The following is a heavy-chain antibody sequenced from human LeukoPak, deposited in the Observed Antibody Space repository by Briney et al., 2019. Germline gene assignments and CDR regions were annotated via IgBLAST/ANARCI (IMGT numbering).Heavy chain of an antibody. D-gene: IGHD3-22*01. J-gene: IGHJ4*02. CDR3: ARGPYYYDSSGADY. V-gene: IGHV4-30-2*01. Sequence: SQTLSLTCTVSGGSISSGGYYWSWIRQPPGKGLEWIGEINHSGSTNYNPSLKSRVTISVDTSKNQFSLKLSSVTAADTAVYYCARGPYYYDSSGADYWGQGTLVTVSS. CDR2: INHSGST. CDR1: GGSISSGGYY.